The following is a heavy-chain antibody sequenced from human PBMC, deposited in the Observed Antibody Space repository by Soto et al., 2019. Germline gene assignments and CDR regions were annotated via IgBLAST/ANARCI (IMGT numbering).Heavy chain of an antibody. CDR2: IYWNDDK. CDR1: GFSPSARGVG. J-gene: IGHJ4*02. CDR3: VHSPWGAAPDY. V-gene: IGHV2-5*01. D-gene: IGHD3-16*01. Sequence: QITLKESGPTLVKPTQTLTLTCTLSGFSPSARGVGVGWIRQPPGKALEWLGVIYWNDDKRYSPSLKSRLTIPKDTSKNQVVLTMTNMDPVDTATYYCVHSPWGAAPDYWGQGTLVTVSA.